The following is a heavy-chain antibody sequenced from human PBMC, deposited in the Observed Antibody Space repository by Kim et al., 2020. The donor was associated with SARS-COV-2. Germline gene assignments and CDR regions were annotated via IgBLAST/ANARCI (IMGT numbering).Heavy chain of an antibody. V-gene: IGHV4-34*01. J-gene: IGHJ4*02. D-gene: IGHD3-9*01. CDR1: GGSFSGYY. CDR3: ARGDYGILTGYPN. CDR2: INHSGST. Sequence: SETLSLTCAVYGGSFSGYYWSWIRQPPGKGLEWIGEINHSGSTNYNPSLKSRVTISVDTSKNQFSLKLSSVTAADTAVYYCARGDYGILTGYPNWGQGT.